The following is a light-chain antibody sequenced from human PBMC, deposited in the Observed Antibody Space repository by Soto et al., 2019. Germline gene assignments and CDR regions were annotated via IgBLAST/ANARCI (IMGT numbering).Light chain of an antibody. CDR1: QGIAFY. J-gene: IGKJ3*01. CDR3: QKYDTAPFT. V-gene: IGKV1-27*01. CDR2: AAS. Sequence: DVQMTQSPSSLSASVGDTVTITCRAIQGIAFYLAWFQQRPGKAPNLLISAASNLQSGVPSRFSGSGSGTDFTLTISSLQPEDVATYYCQKYDTAPFTFGPGTRVEVK.